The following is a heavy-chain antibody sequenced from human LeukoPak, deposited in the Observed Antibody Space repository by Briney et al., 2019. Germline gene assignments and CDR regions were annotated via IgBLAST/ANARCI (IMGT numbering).Heavy chain of an antibody. CDR3: ARSLYSGTYYRFGY. V-gene: IGHV1-69*06. D-gene: IGHD1-26*01. Sequence: SVKVSCKASGGTFSSYAISWVRQAPGQGLEWMGGIIPIFGTANYAQKFRGRVTITADKSTRTAYMELSSLRSDDTAVYYCARSLYSGTYYRFGYWGQGTLVTVSS. CDR2: IIPIFGTA. CDR1: GGTFSSYA. J-gene: IGHJ4*02.